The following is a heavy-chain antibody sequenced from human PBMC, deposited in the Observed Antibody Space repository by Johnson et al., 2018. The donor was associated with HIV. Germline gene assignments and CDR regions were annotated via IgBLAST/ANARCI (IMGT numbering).Heavy chain of an antibody. Sequence: VQLVESGGGVVRPGGSLRLSCTASGFTVSSNYMGWVRLAPGKGLEWVGFIRSNAYGGTPEYAASVKGRFTISRDDSKSIAYLQMNSLRTEDTAVYYCTRDRDGVGVSWGQGTMVTVSS. CDR3: TRDRDGVGVS. D-gene: IGHD3-10*01. J-gene: IGHJ3*01. CDR2: IRSNAYGGTP. CDR1: GFTVSSNY. V-gene: IGHV3-49*04.